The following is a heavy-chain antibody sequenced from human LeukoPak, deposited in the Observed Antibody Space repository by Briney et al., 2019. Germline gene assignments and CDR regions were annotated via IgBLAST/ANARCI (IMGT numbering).Heavy chain of an antibody. CDR2: ISSSGNTI. CDR3: AREKGAYGYPYFFDY. V-gene: IGHV3-48*03. Sequence: PGGSLRLSCTASGFTFSGYDMNGVRQARGEGPAGISYISSSGNTIYYGDSVKGRFTISRDNARNSVYLQMNSLRAEDTAIYYCAREKGAYGYPYFFDYWGRGILVTVSS. D-gene: IGHD5-12*01. CDR1: GFTFSGYD. J-gene: IGHJ4*02.